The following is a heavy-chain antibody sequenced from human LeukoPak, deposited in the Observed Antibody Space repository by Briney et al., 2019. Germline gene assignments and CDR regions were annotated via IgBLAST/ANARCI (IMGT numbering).Heavy chain of an antibody. V-gene: IGHV3-15*01. CDR1: GFTFSNAW. CDR3: AKDLLGYYYDSSGYYSPFDY. CDR2: IKSKTDGGTT. Sequence: GGSLRLSCAASGFTFSNAWMSWVRQAPGKGLEWVGRIKSKTDGGTTDYAAPVKGRFTISRDDSKNTLYLQMNSLRAEDTAVYYCAKDLLGYYYDSSGYYSPFDYWGQGTLVTVSS. D-gene: IGHD3-22*01. J-gene: IGHJ4*02.